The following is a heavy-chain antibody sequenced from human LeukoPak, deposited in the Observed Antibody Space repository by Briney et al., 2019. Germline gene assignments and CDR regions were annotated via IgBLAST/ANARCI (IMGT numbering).Heavy chain of an antibody. CDR2: IPYDGSNK. J-gene: IGHJ4*02. V-gene: IGHV3-30*02. CDR1: GFTFSSYG. D-gene: IGHD3-22*01. Sequence: GGSLRLSCAASGFTFSSYGMHWVRQAPGKGLEGVAFIPYDGSNKYYADSVKGRFTISRDNSKNTLYLQMNSLRAEDTAVYYCAKVLDFYDSSGLDYWGQGNLVTVSS. CDR3: AKVLDFYDSSGLDY.